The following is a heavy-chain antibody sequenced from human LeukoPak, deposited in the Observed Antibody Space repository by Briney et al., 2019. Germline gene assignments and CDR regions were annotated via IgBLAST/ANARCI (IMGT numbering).Heavy chain of an antibody. CDR1: GFTFSSYA. Sequence: GGSLRLSCAVSGFTFSSYAMSWVRQAPGKGLEWVSTISNSDGSTYYADSVKGRFTISRDNSENTLYLQMNSLRAEDTAVYYCARRITGVLAPIDYWGQGTLVTVSS. D-gene: IGHD1-20*01. V-gene: IGHV3-23*01. CDR2: ISNSDGST. J-gene: IGHJ4*02. CDR3: ARRITGVLAPIDY.